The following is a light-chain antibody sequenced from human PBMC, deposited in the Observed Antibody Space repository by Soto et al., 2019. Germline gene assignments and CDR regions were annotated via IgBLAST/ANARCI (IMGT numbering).Light chain of an antibody. Sequence: QSALTQPASVSGSPGQSITISCTGASSDVGGYNYVSWYQQHPGQAPKLMIFDVSNRPSGVSNRFSGSKSGNTASLTISGLKAEDEADYYCSSYTSRSTRVFGGGTKLTVL. CDR3: SSYTSRSTRV. V-gene: IGLV2-14*03. CDR2: DVS. J-gene: IGLJ3*02. CDR1: SSDVGGYNY.